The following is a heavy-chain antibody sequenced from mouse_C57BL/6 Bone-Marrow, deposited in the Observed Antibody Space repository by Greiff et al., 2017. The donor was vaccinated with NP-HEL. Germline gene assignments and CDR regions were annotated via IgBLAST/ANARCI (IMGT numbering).Heavy chain of an antibody. CDR2: IHPNSGST. Sequence: QVQLQQPGAELVKPGASVKMSCKASGYTFTSYWITWVKQRPGQGLEWIGMIHPNSGSTNYNEKFKSKATLTVDKSSSTAYMQLSSLTSEDSAVYYCARLDYDQNEAWFAYWGQGTLVTVSA. D-gene: IGHD2-4*01. CDR1: GYTFTSYW. J-gene: IGHJ3*01. CDR3: ARLDYDQNEAWFAY. V-gene: IGHV1-64*01.